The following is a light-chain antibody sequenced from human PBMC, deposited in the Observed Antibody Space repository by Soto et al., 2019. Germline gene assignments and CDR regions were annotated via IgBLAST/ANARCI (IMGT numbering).Light chain of an antibody. CDR1: SSDIGYYNY. CDR2: DVS. V-gene: IGLV2-14*01. J-gene: IGLJ2*01. CDR3: SSYTTSATRV. Sequence: QSALTQPASVSGSPGQSITISCIGSSSDIGYYNYVSWFQQHPGKAPKLMIYDVSNRPSGVSDRFSGSKSANTASLTISGLQAEDEADYYCSSYTTSATRVFGGGTKVTVL.